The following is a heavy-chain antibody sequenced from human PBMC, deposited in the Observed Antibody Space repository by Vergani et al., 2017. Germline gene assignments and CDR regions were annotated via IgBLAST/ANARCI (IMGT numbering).Heavy chain of an antibody. CDR3: VRLPRGPWNFDL. Sequence: QVELVESGGGVVQPGGSLRLSCAASGFTFSDFAMHWLRQAPGKGPEWVALISYDGNGKYYGDSLKGQFTISRDNSKNTLFLQMSNLQIDDTAVYYCVRLPRGPWNFDLWGRGTLITVSS. CDR2: ISYDGNGK. V-gene: IGHV3-30*03. CDR1: GFTFSDFA. J-gene: IGHJ2*01.